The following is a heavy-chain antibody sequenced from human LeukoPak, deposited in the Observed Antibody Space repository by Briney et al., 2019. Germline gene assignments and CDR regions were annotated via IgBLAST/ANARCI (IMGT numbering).Heavy chain of an antibody. Sequence: PGGSLRLSCTASGFTFGDYLMSWFRQAPGKGLEWIGFISGGTTEYAASVKGRFTIPRDHSTSIAYLQMNSLTTEDTAVYYCSRGSGWLSVYWGQGTLVTVSS. CDR1: GFTFGDYL. J-gene: IGHJ4*02. CDR3: SRGSGWLSVY. V-gene: IGHV3-49*03. D-gene: IGHD6-19*01. CDR2: ISGGTT.